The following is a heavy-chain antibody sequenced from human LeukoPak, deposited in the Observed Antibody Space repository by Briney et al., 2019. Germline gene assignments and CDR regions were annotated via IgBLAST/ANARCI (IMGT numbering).Heavy chain of an antibody. CDR3: ARALPSGYRTASYYYGMDV. CDR2: MNPNSGNT. Sequence: ASVKVSCKASGYTFTSYEINCVRQATGQGLEWMGWMNPNSGNTGYAQKFQGRVTMTSNTSISTAYMELSSLRSEDAAVYYCARALPSGYRTASYYYGMDVWGQGTTVTVSS. V-gene: IGHV1-8*01. J-gene: IGHJ6*02. CDR1: GYTFTSYE. D-gene: IGHD5-18*01.